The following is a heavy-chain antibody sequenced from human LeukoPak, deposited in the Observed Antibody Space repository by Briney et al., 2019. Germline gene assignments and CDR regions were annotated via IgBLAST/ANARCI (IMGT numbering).Heavy chain of an antibody. CDR3: ARRLIAAVAIDP. CDR1: GYTFTSYD. D-gene: IGHD6-13*01. V-gene: IGHV1-8*01. Sequence: GASVKVSCKASGYTFTSYDINWVRQATGQGLEWMGWMNPNSGNTGYAQKFQGRVTMTRNTSISTAYMELSSLRSEDTAVYYCARRLIAAVAIDPWGQGTLVTVSS. J-gene: IGHJ5*02. CDR2: MNPNSGNT.